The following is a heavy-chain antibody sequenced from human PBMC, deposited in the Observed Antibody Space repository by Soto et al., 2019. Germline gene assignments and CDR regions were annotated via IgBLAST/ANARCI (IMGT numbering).Heavy chain of an antibody. CDR3: AGSTGSIPTVTLDY. CDR1: GFSLSTSGMC. CDR2: IDWDDDK. Sequence: SGPTLVNPTQTLTLTCTFSGFSLSTSGMCVSWIRQPPGKALEWLALIDWDDDKYYSTSLKTRLTISKDTSKNQVVLTMTNMDPVDTATYYCAGSTGSIPTVTLDYWGQGHLLTVTS. V-gene: IGHV2-70*01. D-gene: IGHD4-17*01. J-gene: IGHJ4*02.